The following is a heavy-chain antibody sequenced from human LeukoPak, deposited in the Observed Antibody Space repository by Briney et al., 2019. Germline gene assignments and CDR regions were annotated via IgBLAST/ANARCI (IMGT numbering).Heavy chain of an antibody. CDR3: ARLAGFRDSSGWDYYYGMDV. CDR2: IYTSGST. J-gene: IGHJ6*02. Sequence: SETLSLTCTVSGGSISSGSYYWSWIRQPAGKGLEWIGRIYTSGSTNYNPSLKSRVTISVDTSKNQFSLKLSSVTAADTAVYYCARLAGFRDSSGWDYYYGMDVWGQGTTVTVSS. V-gene: IGHV4-61*02. CDR1: GGSISSGSYY. D-gene: IGHD6-19*01.